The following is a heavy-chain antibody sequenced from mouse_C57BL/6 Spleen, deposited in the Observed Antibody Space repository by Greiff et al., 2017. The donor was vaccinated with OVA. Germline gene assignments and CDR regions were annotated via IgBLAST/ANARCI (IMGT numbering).Heavy chain of an antibody. D-gene: IGHD2-4*01. CDR2: IYPSDSAT. CDR1: GYTFTSYW. CDR3: ASFPTYDYGTGWYFDV. V-gene: IGHV1-61*01. J-gene: IGHJ1*03. Sequence: QVQLQQPGAELVRPGSSVKLSCKASGYTFTSYWMDWVKQRPGQGLEWIGNIYPSDSATHYNQKFKDKATLTVDKSSSPAYMQLSSLTSEDSAVYYGASFPTYDYGTGWYFDVWGTGTTVTVSS.